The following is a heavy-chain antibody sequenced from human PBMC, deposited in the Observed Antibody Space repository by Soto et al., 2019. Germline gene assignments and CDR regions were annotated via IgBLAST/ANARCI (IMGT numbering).Heavy chain of an antibody. CDR2: ISYDGSSK. D-gene: IGHD6-19*01. V-gene: IGHV3-30*18. Sequence: QVQLVESGGGVVQPGRSLRLSCAASGFTFSNYGMHWVRQAPGKGLEWVAIISYDGSSKYYTDSVKGRFTVSREGAKNTVYLQMSGLRPEDTAVYYCAKSGVDSSGWYRSGLDHWGQGTLVSVS. CDR1: GFTFSNYG. J-gene: IGHJ4*02. CDR3: AKSGVDSSGWYRSGLDH.